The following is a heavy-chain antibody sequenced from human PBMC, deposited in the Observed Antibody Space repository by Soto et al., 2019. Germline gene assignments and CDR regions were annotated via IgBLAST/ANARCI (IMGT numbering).Heavy chain of an antibody. J-gene: IGHJ4*02. Sequence: EVQLVESGGGLVQPGGSLRLSCAASGFTFSTCWMMWVRQAPGKGLEWVANINQDGSERYYVDSVKGRFTISRDNAKNSLYLQMNRLRAEVTAVYYCVKGNRGRYWGQGTLVTVSS. CDR1: GFTFSTCW. CDR3: VKGNRGRY. V-gene: IGHV3-7*01. D-gene: IGHD3-10*01. CDR2: INQDGSER.